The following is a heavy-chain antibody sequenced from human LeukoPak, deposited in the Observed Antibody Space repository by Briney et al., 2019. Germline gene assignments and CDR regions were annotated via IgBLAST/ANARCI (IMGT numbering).Heavy chain of an antibody. CDR3: AKFARYCSGGSCYLWDS. CDR1: GFTFSSHA. J-gene: IGHJ4*02. Sequence: TGGSLRLSCAALGFTFSSHAMSWVRQAPGRGLEWVSTISGSGASPYYADSVKGRFTISRDNSKNTLYLQMSRLRAEDTAVYYCAKFARYCSGGSCYLWDSWGQGTPVTVSS. D-gene: IGHD2-15*01. V-gene: IGHV3-23*01. CDR2: ISGSGASP.